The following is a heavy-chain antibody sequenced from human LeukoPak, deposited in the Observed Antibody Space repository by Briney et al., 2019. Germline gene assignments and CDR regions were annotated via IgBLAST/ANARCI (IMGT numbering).Heavy chain of an antibody. Sequence: KASETLSLTCSVSGDDMTTHYWSWIRQPPGKGLEWIGEINHSGSTNYNPSLKSRVTISVDTSKNQFSLKLSSVTAADTAVYYCASVGRVAATDYWGQGTLVTVSS. D-gene: IGHD2-15*01. CDR2: INHSGST. CDR1: GDDMTTHY. J-gene: IGHJ4*02. V-gene: IGHV4-34*01. CDR3: ASVGRVAATDY.